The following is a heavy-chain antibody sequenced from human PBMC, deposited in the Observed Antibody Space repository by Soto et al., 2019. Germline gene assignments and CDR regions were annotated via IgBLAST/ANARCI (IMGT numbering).Heavy chain of an antibody. CDR3: ARGGRVATTTIGYYYYYYGMDV. J-gene: IGHJ6*02. CDR2: IYYSGST. D-gene: IGHD5-12*01. CDR1: GGSISSYY. Sequence: SETLSLTXTVSGGSISSYYWSWIRQPPGKGLEWIGYIYYSGSTNYNPSLKSRVTISVDTSKNQFSLKLSSVTAADTAVYYCARGGRVATTTIGYYYYYYGMDVWGQGTTVTVSS. V-gene: IGHV4-59*01.